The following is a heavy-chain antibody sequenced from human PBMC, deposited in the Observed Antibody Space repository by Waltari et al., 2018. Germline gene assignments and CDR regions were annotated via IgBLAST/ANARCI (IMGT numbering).Heavy chain of an antibody. CDR1: GGSFS. D-gene: IGHD6-13*01. Sequence: QVQPQQWGAGLLKPSETLSLTCAVSGGSFSWIRQPPGQGLVWMGEINHSRSISLNPSPKSRVSRSVATSKNQLSLRLTSVTAADTAVYYCARGLETGTSSWHYFDSWGQGTLVTVSS. CDR3: ARGLETGTSSWHYFDS. V-gene: IGHV4-34*01. CDR2: INHSRSI. J-gene: IGHJ4*02.